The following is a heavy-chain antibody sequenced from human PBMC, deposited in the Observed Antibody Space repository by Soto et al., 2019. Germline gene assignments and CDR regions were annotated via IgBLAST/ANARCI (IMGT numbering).Heavy chain of an antibody. D-gene: IGHD3-10*01. CDR3: ARVWGLDGSGSYYYYGMDV. Sequence: QVQLVESGGGVVQPGRSLRLSCAASGFTFSSYAMHWVRQAPGKGLEWVAVISYDGSNKYYADSVKGRFTISRDNSKNTLCLQMNSLRAEDTAVYYCARVWGLDGSGSYYYYGMDVWGQGTTVTVSS. CDR2: ISYDGSNK. CDR1: GFTFSSYA. V-gene: IGHV3-30-3*01. J-gene: IGHJ6*02.